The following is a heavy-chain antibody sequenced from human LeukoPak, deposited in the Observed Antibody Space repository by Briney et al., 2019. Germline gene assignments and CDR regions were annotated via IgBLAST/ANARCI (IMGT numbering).Heavy chain of an antibody. CDR1: GFTFSSYA. CDR3: VSPVRDY. V-gene: IGHV3-23*01. J-gene: IGHJ4*02. Sequence: PGGSLRLSCAASGFTFSSYALTWVRQAPGKGLEWVSTITGSGGSTYYADSVKGRFAISRDNSKNTLYLQVNSLRAEDTAVYYCVSPVRDYWGQGTLVTVSS. D-gene: IGHD5/OR15-5a*01. CDR2: ITGSGGST.